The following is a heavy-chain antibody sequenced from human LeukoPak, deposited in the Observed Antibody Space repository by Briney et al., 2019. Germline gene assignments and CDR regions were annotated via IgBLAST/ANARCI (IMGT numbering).Heavy chain of an antibody. CDR1: GGSISSYY. J-gene: IGHJ4*02. D-gene: IGHD3-9*01. V-gene: IGHV4-59*08. CDR2: IYYSGGT. CDR3: ARLPLDYDILTGYYDYFDY. Sequence: PSETLSLTCTVSGGSISSYYWSWIRPPPGKGLEWIGYIYYSGGTNYNPSLKSRVTISVDPSKNQFSLKLSSVTAADTAVYYCARLPLDYDILTGYYDYFDYWGQGTLVTVSS.